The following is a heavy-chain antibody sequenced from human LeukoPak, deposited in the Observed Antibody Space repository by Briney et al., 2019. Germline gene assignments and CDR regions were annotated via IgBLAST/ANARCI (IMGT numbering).Heavy chain of an antibody. D-gene: IGHD6-19*01. Sequence: SETLSLTCTVSGGSISSGSYYWSWIRQPAGKGLEWIGRIYTSGSTNYNPSLKSRVTISVDTSKNQFSLKLSSVTAADTAVYYCARVGVYSSGWYAHHHWFDPWGQGTLVTVSS. CDR2: IYTSGST. V-gene: IGHV4-61*02. CDR3: ARVGVYSSGWYAHHHWFDP. CDR1: GGSISSGSYY. J-gene: IGHJ5*02.